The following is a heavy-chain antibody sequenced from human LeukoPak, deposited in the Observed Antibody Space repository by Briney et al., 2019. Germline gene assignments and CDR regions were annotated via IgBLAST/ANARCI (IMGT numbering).Heavy chain of an antibody. CDR3: ARVKGGYNWNYEVDY. CDR1: GGSISSGGYY. D-gene: IGHD1-7*01. Sequence: KSSETLSLTCTVSGGSISSGGYYWSWIRQHPGKGLEWIGYIYYSGSTYYNPSLKSRVTTSVDTSKNQFSLKLSSVTAADTAVYYCARVKGGYNWNYEVDYWGQGTLVTVSS. V-gene: IGHV4-31*03. J-gene: IGHJ4*02. CDR2: IYYSGST.